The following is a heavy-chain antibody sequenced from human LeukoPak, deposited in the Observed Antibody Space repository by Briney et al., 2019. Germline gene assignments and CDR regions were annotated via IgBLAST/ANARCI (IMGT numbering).Heavy chain of an antibody. D-gene: IGHD4-17*01. Sequence: SETLSLTCTVSGGSISSYYWSWIRQPPGKGLEWIGYIYYSGSTNYNPSLKSRVTISVDTSKNQFSLRLSSVTAADTAVYYCARVGYGDHFDYWGQGTLVTVSS. CDR2: IYYSGST. J-gene: IGHJ4*02. V-gene: IGHV4-59*08. CDR1: GGSISSYY. CDR3: ARVGYGDHFDY.